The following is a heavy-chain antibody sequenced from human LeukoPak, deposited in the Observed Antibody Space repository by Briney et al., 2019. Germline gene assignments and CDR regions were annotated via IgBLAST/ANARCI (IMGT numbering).Heavy chain of an antibody. CDR1: GFTFSSYA. J-gene: IGHJ3*02. CDR3: ALLSRIVVVINDASDI. Sequence: PGGSLRLSCAASGFTFSSYAMHWVRQAPGKGLEWVAVISYDGSNKYYADSVKGRFTISRDNSKNTLYLQMNSLRAEDTAVYYCALLSRIVVVINDASDIWGQGTMVTVSS. D-gene: IGHD3-22*01. V-gene: IGHV3-30-3*01. CDR2: ISYDGSNK.